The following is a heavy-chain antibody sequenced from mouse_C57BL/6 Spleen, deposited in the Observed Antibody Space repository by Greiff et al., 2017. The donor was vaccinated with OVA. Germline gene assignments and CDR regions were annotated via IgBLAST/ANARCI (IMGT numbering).Heavy chain of an antibody. D-gene: IGHD1-1*01. J-gene: IGHJ2*01. CDR3: ARGFHYYGSSFVYFDY. CDR1: GYTFTSSW. CDR2: IAPNSGGT. V-gene: IGHV1-72*01. Sequence: VQLQQPGAELVKPGASVKLSCKASGYTFTSSWMHWVKQRPGRGLEWIGRIAPNSGGTKYHEKFTNKATLTVDKPSRTAYMQLSSLTSEDSAVYYCARGFHYYGSSFVYFDYWGQGTTLTVSS.